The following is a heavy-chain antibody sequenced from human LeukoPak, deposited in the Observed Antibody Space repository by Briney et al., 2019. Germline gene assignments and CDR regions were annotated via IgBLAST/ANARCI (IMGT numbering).Heavy chain of an antibody. CDR1: GGSISSSSYY. J-gene: IGHJ4*02. CDR3: ARGESGFDH. V-gene: IGHV4-39*01. D-gene: IGHD2-21*01. CDR2: IYYSGST. Sequence: PSETLSLTCTVSGGSISSSSYYWGWIRQPPGKGLEWIGSIYYSGSTYYNPSLKSRVTISVDTSKNQFSLKLSSVTAADTAVYYCARGESGFDHWGQGTLVTVSS.